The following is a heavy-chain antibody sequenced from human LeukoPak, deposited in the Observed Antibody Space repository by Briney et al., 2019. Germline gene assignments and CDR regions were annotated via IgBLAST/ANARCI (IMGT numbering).Heavy chain of an antibody. Sequence: GGSLRLSCAASGFSFSSYGMHWVRQAPGKGLEWVAFIRFDGSNYYYIDSVKGRFTISRDNAKNSLYLQMNSLRAEDTAVYYCANGGFDYWGQGTLVTVSS. CDR3: ANGGFDY. CDR1: GFSFSSYG. J-gene: IGHJ4*02. CDR2: IRFDGSNY. V-gene: IGHV3-30*02.